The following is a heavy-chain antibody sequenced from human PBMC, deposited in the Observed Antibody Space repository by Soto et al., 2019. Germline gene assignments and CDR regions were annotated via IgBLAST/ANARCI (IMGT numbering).Heavy chain of an antibody. V-gene: IGHV1-18*01. Sequence: GASVKVSCKASGYTFTSYGISWVRQAPGQGLEWMGWISAYNGNTNYAQKFQGRVTITADESTSTAYMELSSLRSEDTAVYYCARLDSSGYGSYYGMDVWGQGTTVTVSS. J-gene: IGHJ6*02. CDR1: GYTFTSYG. CDR3: ARLDSSGYGSYYGMDV. D-gene: IGHD3-22*01. CDR2: ISAYNGNT.